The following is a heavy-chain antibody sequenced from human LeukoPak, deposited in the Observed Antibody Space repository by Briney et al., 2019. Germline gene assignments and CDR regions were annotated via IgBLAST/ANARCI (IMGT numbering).Heavy chain of an antibody. J-gene: IGHJ4*02. CDR1: GFTFSSYA. Sequence: PGGSLRLSCAASGFTFSSYAMSWVRQAPGKGLEWVSAISGSGGSTCYADSVKGRFTISRDNSKNTLYLQMNSLRAEDTAVYYCAQHYDYVWGSYRSAFDYWGQGTLVTVSS. V-gene: IGHV3-23*01. CDR3: AQHYDYVWGSYRSAFDY. D-gene: IGHD3-16*02. CDR2: ISGSGGST.